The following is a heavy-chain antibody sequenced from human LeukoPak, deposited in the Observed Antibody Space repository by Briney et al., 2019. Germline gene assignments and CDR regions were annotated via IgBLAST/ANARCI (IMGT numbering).Heavy chain of an antibody. Sequence: GGSLRLSCAASGFTVSCKYMNWVRQAPGMGLEWVSIVYSGGSTYYADSVKGRFTISSDNSKNTLYLQMNSLRAEDTAVYYCARDLAPEYGSGSYYNGYDYWGQGTLVTVSS. CDR3: ARDLAPEYGSGSYYNGYDY. CDR1: GFTVSCKY. J-gene: IGHJ4*02. V-gene: IGHV3-66*01. CDR2: VYSGGST. D-gene: IGHD3-10*01.